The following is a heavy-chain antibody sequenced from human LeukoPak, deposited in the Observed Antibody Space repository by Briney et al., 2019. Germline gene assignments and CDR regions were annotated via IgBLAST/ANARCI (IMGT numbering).Heavy chain of an antibody. CDR3: ARDLGATIFDFDY. Sequence: GGSLRLSCAASGFTVSSNEMNWVRQAPGKGLEWVSSISSIGSTIYYADSVKGRFTISRDNAKNSLYLQMNSLRVEDTAVYYCARDLGATIFDFDYWGQGTLVTVSS. CDR2: ISSIGSTI. V-gene: IGHV3-48*01. J-gene: IGHJ4*02. CDR1: GFTVSSNE. D-gene: IGHD1-26*01.